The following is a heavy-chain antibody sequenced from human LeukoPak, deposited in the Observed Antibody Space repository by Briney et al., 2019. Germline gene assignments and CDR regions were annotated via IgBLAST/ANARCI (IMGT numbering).Heavy chain of an antibody. CDR1: GGSISSSNW. CDR2: IYHSGST. Sequence: SETLSLTCAVSGGSISSSNWWSWVRPPPGKGLEWIGEIYHSGSTNYNPSLKSRVTISVDKSKNQFSLKLSSVTAADTAVYYCARAMVRGVPLDYWGQGTLVTVSS. CDR3: ARAMVRGVPLDY. V-gene: IGHV4-4*02. J-gene: IGHJ4*02. D-gene: IGHD3-10*01.